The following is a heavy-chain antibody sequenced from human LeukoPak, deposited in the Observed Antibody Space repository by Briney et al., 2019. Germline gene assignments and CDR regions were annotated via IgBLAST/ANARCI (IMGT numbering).Heavy chain of an antibody. CDR3: ARDLAGTDYDSSGHFDY. CDR1: GGSISSSNW. J-gene: IGHJ4*02. D-gene: IGHD3-22*01. Sequence: SGTLSLTCAVSGGSISSSNWWSRVRQPPGKGLEWIGEIYHSGSTNYNPSLKSRVTISVDKSKNQFSLKLSSVTAADTAVYYCARDLAGTDYDSSGHFDYWGQGTLVTVSS. V-gene: IGHV4-4*02. CDR2: IYHSGST.